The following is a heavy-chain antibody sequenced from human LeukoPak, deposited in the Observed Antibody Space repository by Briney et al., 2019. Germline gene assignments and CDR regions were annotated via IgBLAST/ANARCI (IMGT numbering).Heavy chain of an antibody. CDR2: ISSSSSYI. V-gene: IGHV3-21*01. J-gene: IGHJ5*02. CDR3: ARDSGSSSAVTWWFDP. Sequence: ETLSLTCAVYGGSFSGYYWSWIRQAPGKGLEWVSSISSSSSYIYYADSVKGRFTISRDNAKNSLYQQMNSLRAEDTAVYYCARDSGSSSAVTWWFDPWGQGTLVTVSS. D-gene: IGHD6-13*01. CDR1: GGSFSGYY.